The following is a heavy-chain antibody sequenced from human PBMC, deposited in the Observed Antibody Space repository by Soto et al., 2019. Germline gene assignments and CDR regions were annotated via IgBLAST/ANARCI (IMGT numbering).Heavy chain of an antibody. D-gene: IGHD6-19*01. CDR1: GFTFSSYG. CDR3: AKGLKWHSSGPMGNDAFDI. J-gene: IGHJ3*02. Sequence: QVPLVESGGGVVQPGRSLRLSCAASGFTFSSYGMHWVRQAPGKGLEWVAVISYDGSNKYYADSVKGRFTISRDNSKNTLYLQMNSLRAEDTAVYYCAKGLKWHSSGPMGNDAFDIWGQGTMVTVSS. CDR2: ISYDGSNK. V-gene: IGHV3-30*18.